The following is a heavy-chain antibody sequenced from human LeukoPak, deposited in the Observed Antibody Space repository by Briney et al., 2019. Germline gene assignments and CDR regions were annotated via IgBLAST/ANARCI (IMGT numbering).Heavy chain of an antibody. CDR3: ARGSYSSSWYADY. Sequence: GGALRLSCAASGFTFSSYSMNWVRPAPGKGLWWVSPISSSSSYIYYADSVKGRFTISRDNAKKSLYLQMNSLRAEDTAVYYCARGSYSSSWYADYWGQGTLVTVSS. CDR2: ISSSSSYI. J-gene: IGHJ4*02. D-gene: IGHD6-13*01. V-gene: IGHV3-21*01. CDR1: GFTFSSYS.